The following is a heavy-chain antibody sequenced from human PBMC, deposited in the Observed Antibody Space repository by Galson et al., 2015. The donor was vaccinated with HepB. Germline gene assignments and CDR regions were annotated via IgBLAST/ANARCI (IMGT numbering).Heavy chain of an antibody. CDR1: GFTFGDYA. V-gene: IGHV3-49*04. D-gene: IGHD6-13*01. Sequence: SLRLSCAASGFTFGDYAMSWVRQAPGKGLEWVGFIRSKAYGGTTEYAASVKGRFTISRDDSKSIAYLQMNSLKTEDTAVYYCTRRGYSSSWYYYGMDVWGQGTTVTVSS. CDR2: IRSKAYGGTT. CDR3: TRRGYSSSWYYYGMDV. J-gene: IGHJ6*02.